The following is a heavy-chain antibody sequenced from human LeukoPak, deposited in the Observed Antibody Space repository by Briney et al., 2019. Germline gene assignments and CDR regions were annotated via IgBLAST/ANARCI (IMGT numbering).Heavy chain of an antibody. D-gene: IGHD3-22*01. CDR3: ARDTFTSGDYYESSGYSGY. V-gene: IGHV3-21*01. CDR2: ISTSSSYI. Sequence: GGSLRLSCAVSGFTFSSYSMNWVRQAPGKGLEWVSSISTSSSYIYYADSVKGRFTISSDNAKNSLYLQMNSLRAEDTAVYYCARDTFTSGDYYESSGYSGYWGQGTLVTVSS. J-gene: IGHJ4*02. CDR1: GFTFSSYS.